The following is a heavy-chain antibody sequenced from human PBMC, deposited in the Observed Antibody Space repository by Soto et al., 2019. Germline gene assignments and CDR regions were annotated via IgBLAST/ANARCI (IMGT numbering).Heavy chain of an antibody. J-gene: IGHJ3*02. D-gene: IGHD3-22*01. Sequence: SKTLSISCTVSGDSRKHYYYCWILQPPGKGLEWIGYIFHTGTTSYNPSLKSRVTLSVDTSQSQFSLKLNSVTAADTAVYYCTTEAYDNSGSLAFDIWGPGTLVT. CDR1: GDSRKHYY. CDR3: TTEAYDNSGSLAFDI. CDR2: IFHTGTT. V-gene: IGHV4-59*08.